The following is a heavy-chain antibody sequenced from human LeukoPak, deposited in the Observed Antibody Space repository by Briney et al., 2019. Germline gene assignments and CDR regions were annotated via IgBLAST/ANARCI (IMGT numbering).Heavy chain of an antibody. J-gene: IGHJ4*02. Sequence: PSGGSLRLSCAASGFNFDDYGMSWVRHAPGKGREWVSGISWNGGNTRYADSVKGRFTISRDNAKNSVFLQVNSLRAHDTAFYYCAREGIYCVNGVCYLDYWGQGTLVTVSS. CDR1: GFNFDDYG. CDR2: ISWNGGNT. V-gene: IGHV3-20*04. D-gene: IGHD2-8*01. CDR3: AREGIYCVNGVCYLDY.